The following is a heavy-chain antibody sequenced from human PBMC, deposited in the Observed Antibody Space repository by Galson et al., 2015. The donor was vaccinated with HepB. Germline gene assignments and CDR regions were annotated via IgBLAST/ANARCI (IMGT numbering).Heavy chain of an antibody. D-gene: IGHD2-15*01. CDR2: IIPIFGIA. V-gene: IGHV1-69*13. CDR3: ARVVVAAPRYYYYGMDV. Sequence: SVKVSCKASGSTFTSYDINWVRQATGQGLEWMGGIIPIFGIANYAQKFQGRVTITADESTSTAYMELSSLRSEDTAVYYCARVVVAAPRYYYYGMDVWGQGTTVTVSS. J-gene: IGHJ6*02. CDR1: GSTFTSYD.